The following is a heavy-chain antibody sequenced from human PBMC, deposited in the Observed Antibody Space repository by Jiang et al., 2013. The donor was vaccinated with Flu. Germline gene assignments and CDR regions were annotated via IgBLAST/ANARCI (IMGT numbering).Heavy chain of an antibody. J-gene: IGHJ5*02. CDR2: IIPVFSRT. D-gene: IGHD2-15*01. V-gene: IGHV1-69*01. CDR3: ARVPDIAVVSAAVRSLDRFDP. Sequence: SGAEVKKPGSSVKVSCKASGGPFTNYAIAWVRQAPGQGLEWMGGIIPVFSRTQYAQNFRGRLTLTADESTSTAYMELKILTSADAAVYYCARVPDIAVVSAAVRSLDRFDPWGQGTQVIVSS. CDR1: GGPFTNYA.